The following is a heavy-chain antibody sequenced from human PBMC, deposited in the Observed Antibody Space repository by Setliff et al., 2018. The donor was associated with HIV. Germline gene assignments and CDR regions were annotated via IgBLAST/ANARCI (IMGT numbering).Heavy chain of an antibody. D-gene: IGHD4-17*01. J-gene: IGHJ4*02. CDR1: GFMFGVDW. V-gene: IGHV3-21*01. CDR2: ISSSSRYI. Sequence: GGSLRLSCAASGFMFGVDWMSWVRQTPGKGLEWVSSISSSSRYIYYTDSLRGRFTVSRDNARSSLYLHMTDLGAEDTAIYFCAREAYGDSYFDYWGRGTLVTVSS. CDR3: AREAYGDSYFDY.